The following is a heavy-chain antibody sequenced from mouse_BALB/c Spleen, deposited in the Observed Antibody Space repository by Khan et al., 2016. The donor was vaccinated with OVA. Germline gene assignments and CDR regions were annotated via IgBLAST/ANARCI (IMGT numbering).Heavy chain of an antibody. Sequence: VQLQQSGPELMKPGASVKISCKASGYSFTTYYMHWVKQSHGKSLEWIGYIDPFNGNTNYNQKFRGQATMTVDTSSSTAYMHLSSLTSEDSAVFYHTRWGLKNRFAYWGQVTLVTVSA. D-gene: IGHD1-3*01. CDR1: GYSFTTYY. CDR2: IDPFNGNT. J-gene: IGHJ3*01. V-gene: IGHV1S135*01. CDR3: TRWGLKNRFAY.